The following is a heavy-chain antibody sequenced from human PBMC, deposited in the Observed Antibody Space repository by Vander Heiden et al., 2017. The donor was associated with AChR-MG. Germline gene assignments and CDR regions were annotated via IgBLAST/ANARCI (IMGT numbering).Heavy chain of an antibody. J-gene: IGHJ4*02. D-gene: IGHD3-22*01. V-gene: IGHV3-33*01. CDR3: ARDPYLSGYYKGIDY. Sequence: QVQLVESGGGVVQPGRSLRLSCAASGFTFSSYGMHWVRQAPGKGLEWVAVVWYDGSNKYYADSVKGRFTISRDNSKNTLYLQMNSLRAEDTAVYYCARDPYLSGYYKGIDYWGQGTLVTVSS. CDR2: VWYDGSNK. CDR1: GFTFSSYG.